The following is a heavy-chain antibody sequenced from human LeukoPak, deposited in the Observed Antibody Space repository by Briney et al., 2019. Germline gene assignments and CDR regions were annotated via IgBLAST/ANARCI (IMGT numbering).Heavy chain of an antibody. Sequence: SGGSLRLSCAASGFTFSSDAMSWVRQAPGKGLEWVLGISGNGGDTYYADSVKGRFTISRDNSKNMLYLQMNSLRVEDTAVYYCAKVPYGAGSYSTLDYWGQGTLVTVSS. CDR2: ISGNGGDT. D-gene: IGHD3-10*01. J-gene: IGHJ4*02. CDR3: AKVPYGAGSYSTLDY. CDR1: GFTFSSDA. V-gene: IGHV3-23*01.